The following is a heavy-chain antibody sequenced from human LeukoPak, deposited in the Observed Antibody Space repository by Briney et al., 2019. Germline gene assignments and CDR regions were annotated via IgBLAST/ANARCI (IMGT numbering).Heavy chain of an antibody. CDR3: ARDVAVAGISDY. CDR2: IQQDGREK. V-gene: IGHV3-7*01. CDR1: GFTFSNYW. D-gene: IGHD6-19*01. J-gene: IGHJ4*02. Sequence: GGSLRLSCAASGFTFSNYWMSWVRQAPGKGLEWVANIQQDGREKYFVDSVKGRFTISRDNAKNSLYLQMNSLRAEDTAVYYCARDVAVAGISDYWGQGTLVTVSS.